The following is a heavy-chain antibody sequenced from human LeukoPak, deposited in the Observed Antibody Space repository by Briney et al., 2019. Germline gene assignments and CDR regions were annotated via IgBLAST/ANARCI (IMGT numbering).Heavy chain of an antibody. J-gene: IGHJ4*02. CDR1: GGSTSSYY. V-gene: IGHV4-59*08. CDR3: ARRASSGWYVDY. CDR2: IYYSGST. Sequence: SETLSLTCTVSGGSTSSYYWSWIRQPPGKGLEWIGYIYYSGSTTYNPSLKSRVTISVDTSKNQFSLKLSSVTAADTAVYYCARRASSGWYVDYWGQGTLVTVSS. D-gene: IGHD6-19*01.